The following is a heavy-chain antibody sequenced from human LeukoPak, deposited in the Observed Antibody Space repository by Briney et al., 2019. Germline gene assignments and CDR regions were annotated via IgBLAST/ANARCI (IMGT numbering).Heavy chain of an antibody. D-gene: IGHD6-19*01. CDR2: INEDGSQK. CDR3: ARDGGWHRFDY. J-gene: IGHJ4*02. CDR1: GFTFSSYW. V-gene: IGHV3-7*03. Sequence: GGSLRLSCAASGFTFSSYWMSWVRQAPEKGLEWVANINEDGSQKYYLGSVTGRFTISRDNAKNSLYLQMNSLSAEDTAMYYCARDGGWHRFDYWGQGTLVIVS.